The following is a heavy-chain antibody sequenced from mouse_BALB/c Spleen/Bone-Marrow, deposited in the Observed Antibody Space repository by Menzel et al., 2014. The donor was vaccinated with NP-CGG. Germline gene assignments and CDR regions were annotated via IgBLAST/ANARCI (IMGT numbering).Heavy chain of an antibody. D-gene: IGHD3-1*01. CDR3: ARSGYWYFDV. CDR1: GYTFTSYW. CDR2: INPSNGRT. J-gene: IGHJ1*01. V-gene: IGHV1S81*02. Sequence: VQLQQSGAELVKPGASVKLSCKASGYTFTSYWMHWVKQRPGQGLEWIGVINPSNGRTNYVEKFKSKATLSGDKSSSTVYMQLSSLTTEDSAVYYCARSGYWYFDVWGAGTTVTVSA.